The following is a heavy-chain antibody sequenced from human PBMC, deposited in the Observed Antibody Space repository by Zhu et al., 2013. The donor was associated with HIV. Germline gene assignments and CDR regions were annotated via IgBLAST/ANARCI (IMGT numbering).Heavy chain of an antibody. D-gene: IGHD5-18*01. Sequence: EVQLVESGGGLVQPGGSLRLSCAASGFTFSTYWMHWVRQGPGKGLVWVSRINGDGSIINYADSVRGRFTISRDNAKNTLYLEVNSLRAEDTAVYYCARGGYSYVTVGDYWGQGTLVTVSS. CDR1: GFTFSTYW. J-gene: IGHJ4*02. V-gene: IGHV3-74*01. CDR2: INGDGSII. CDR3: ARGGYSYVTVGDY.